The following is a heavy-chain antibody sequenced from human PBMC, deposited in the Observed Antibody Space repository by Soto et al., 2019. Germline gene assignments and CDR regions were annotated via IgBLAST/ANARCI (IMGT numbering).Heavy chain of an antibody. Sequence: GGSLRLSCAASGFTFSSYAMSWVRQAPGKGLEWVSAISGSGGSTYYADSVKGRFTISRDNSKNTLYLQMNSLRAEDTAVYYCAKDRGSPGRYYYYYGMDVWGQGTTVTVSS. CDR1: GFTFSSYA. D-gene: IGHD1-1*01. J-gene: IGHJ6*02. CDR2: ISGSGGST. CDR3: AKDRGSPGRYYYYYGMDV. V-gene: IGHV3-23*01.